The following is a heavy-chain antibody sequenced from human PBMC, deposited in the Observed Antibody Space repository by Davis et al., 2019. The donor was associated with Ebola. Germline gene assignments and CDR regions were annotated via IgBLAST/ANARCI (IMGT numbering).Heavy chain of an antibody. J-gene: IGHJ6*03. CDR2: IIPIFGTA. D-gene: IGHD3-10*01. CDR1: GGTFSSYA. V-gene: IGHV1-69*13. CDR3: AIYYYGSGSYTKHYYYYYMDV. Sequence: SVKVSCKASGGTFSSYAISWVRQAPGQGLEWMGGIIPIFGTANYAQKFQGRVTITADESTSTAYMELSSLRSEDTAVYYCAIYYYGSGSYTKHYYYYYMDVWGKGTTVTVSS.